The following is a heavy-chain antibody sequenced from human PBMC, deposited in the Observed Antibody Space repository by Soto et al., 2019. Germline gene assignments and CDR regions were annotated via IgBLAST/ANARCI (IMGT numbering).Heavy chain of an antibody. CDR3: ARVYCSGGSCYSIDY. J-gene: IGHJ4*02. CDR1: GYTFTSYG. CDR2: ISAYNGDT. D-gene: IGHD2-15*01. V-gene: IGHV1-18*01. Sequence: GASVKVSCKASGYTFTSYGISWVRQAPGQGLEWMGWISAYNGDTSYAQKFQGRVTMTRDTSTSTVYMELSSLRSGDTAVYYCARVYCSGGSCYSIDYWGQGTLVTVSS.